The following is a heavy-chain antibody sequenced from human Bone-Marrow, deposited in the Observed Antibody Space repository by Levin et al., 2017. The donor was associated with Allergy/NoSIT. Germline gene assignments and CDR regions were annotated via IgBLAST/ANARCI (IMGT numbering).Heavy chain of an antibody. CDR1: GASIGRGGFY. V-gene: IGHV4-31*03. D-gene: IGHD6-13*01. CDR2: IYYSGNT. J-gene: IGHJ5*02. Sequence: KPSETLSLTCTVSGASIGRGGFYWSWIRQPPGKGLEWIGYIYYSGNTYYNPSLEGRATISMATSKNQFFLKLTSVTAADTAMYYCAKDGASSWYENWFDPWGQGTLVIVSS. CDR3: AKDGASSWYENWFDP.